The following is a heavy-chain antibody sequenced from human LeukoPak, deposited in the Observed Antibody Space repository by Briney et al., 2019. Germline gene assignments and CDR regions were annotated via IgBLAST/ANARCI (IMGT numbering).Heavy chain of an antibody. CDR1: GFTFSSYW. CDR3: ARGYYDSRGDY. V-gene: IGHV3-74*01. CDR2: INSDGSST. D-gene: IGHD3-22*01. Sequence: GGSLRLSCAASGFTFSSYWMHWARQAPGKGLVWVSRINSDGSSTNYADSVKGRFTISRDNAKNTLYLQMNSLRAEDTAVYYCARGYYDSRGDYWGQGTLVTVSS. J-gene: IGHJ4*02.